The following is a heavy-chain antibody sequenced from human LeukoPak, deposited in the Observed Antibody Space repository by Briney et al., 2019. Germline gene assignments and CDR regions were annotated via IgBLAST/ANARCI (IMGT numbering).Heavy chain of an antibody. CDR2: ISYDGSNK. D-gene: IGHD2-21*02. Sequence: GSSLRLSCAASGFSFSPFGMHWVRHAPGKGLEWVAVISYDGSNKYYRDSGKGRFTISRYNAKNTLYLQMNSLGAEDTAVYYCAIAYCGGDCDQYYFDYRGQGTLVTVSS. CDR3: AIAYCGGDCDQYYFDY. CDR1: GFSFSPFG. J-gene: IGHJ4*02. V-gene: IGHV3-30*03.